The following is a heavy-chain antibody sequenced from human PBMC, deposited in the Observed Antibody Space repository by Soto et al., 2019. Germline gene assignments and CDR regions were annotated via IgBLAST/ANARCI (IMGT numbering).Heavy chain of an antibody. J-gene: IGHJ5*02. CDR3: AKDPYDSSGYLNWFDP. V-gene: IGHV3-23*01. Sequence: EVQLLESGGGLVQPGGSLRLSCAASGFTFSSYAMSWVRQAPGKGLEWVSAISGSGGSTYYADSVKGRFTISRDNSKNTLYLQMNSLRAEDTAVYYGAKDPYDSSGYLNWFDPWGQGTLVTVSS. D-gene: IGHD3-22*01. CDR1: GFTFSSYA. CDR2: ISGSGGST.